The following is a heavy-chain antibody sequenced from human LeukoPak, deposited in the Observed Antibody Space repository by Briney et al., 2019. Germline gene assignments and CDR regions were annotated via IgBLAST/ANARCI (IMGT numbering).Heavy chain of an antibody. V-gene: IGHV4-59*01. Sequence: SETLSLTCTVSGGSISSYYWSWIRQPPGKGLEWIGYIYYSGSTNYNPSLKSRVTISVDTFKNQFSLDLSSVTAADTAVYYCARARYNWFDPWGQGTLVTVSS. CDR2: IYYSGST. J-gene: IGHJ5*02. CDR1: GGSISSYY. CDR3: ARARYNWFDP.